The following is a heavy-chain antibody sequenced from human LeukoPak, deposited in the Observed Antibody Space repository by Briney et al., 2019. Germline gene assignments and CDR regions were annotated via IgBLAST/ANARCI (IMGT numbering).Heavy chain of an antibody. CDR2: ISGSGGST. V-gene: IGHV3-23*01. CDR3: AKDNYDILTGYRSRIV. Sequence: GGSLRLSCAASGFTFSSYAMSWVRQAPGKGLEWVSAISGSGGSTYYADSVKGRFTISRDNSKNTLYLQMNSLRAEDTAVYYCAKDNYDILTGYRSRIVRGQGTLVTVSS. J-gene: IGHJ4*02. D-gene: IGHD3-9*01. CDR1: GFTFSSYA.